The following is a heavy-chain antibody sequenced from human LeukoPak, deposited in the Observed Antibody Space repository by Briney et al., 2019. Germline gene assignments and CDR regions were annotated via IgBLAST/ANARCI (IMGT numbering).Heavy chain of an antibody. V-gene: IGHV3-48*01. CDR2: ISSSSTI. CDR1: GFTFSSYG. Sequence: GGSLRLSCAASGFTFSSYGMTWVRQAPGKGLEWVSYISSSSTIYYADSVKGRFTISRDNSKNTLYLQMNSLRAEDTAVYYCAKDSGWDYFDYWGQGTLVTVSS. D-gene: IGHD6-19*01. CDR3: AKDSGWDYFDY. J-gene: IGHJ4*02.